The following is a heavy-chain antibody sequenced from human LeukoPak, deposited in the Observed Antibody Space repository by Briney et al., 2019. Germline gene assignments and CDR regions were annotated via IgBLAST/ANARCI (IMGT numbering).Heavy chain of an antibody. CDR2: IYPGDSDT. Sequence: GESLKSSCKGSGYSFTSYWIGWVRQMPGKGLEWMGIIYPGDSDTRYSPSFQGQVTISADKSISTAYLQWSSLKASDTAMYYCARPGHYYDSSGYYYAPFDYWGQGTLVTVSS. J-gene: IGHJ4*02. V-gene: IGHV5-51*01. D-gene: IGHD3-22*01. CDR3: ARPGHYYDSSGYYYAPFDY. CDR1: GYSFTSYW.